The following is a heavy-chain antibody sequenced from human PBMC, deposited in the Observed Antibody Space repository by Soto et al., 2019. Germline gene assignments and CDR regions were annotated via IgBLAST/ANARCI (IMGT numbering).Heavy chain of an antibody. CDR3: ARGSSHSDCKTAFEI. V-gene: IGHV3-23*01. J-gene: IGHJ3*02. Sequence: EVQLLESGGGLVQPGGSLRLSCVASRFTFSYYAMTWVRQAPGKGLEWVSSLGAHSDVAYYPDSVRGRLTVSRDNSKSTVFFQLKRLSAEDTAVYYCARGSSHSDCKTAFEIWGQGPMVTVSS. D-gene: IGHD2-21*02. CDR2: LGAHSDVA. CDR1: RFTFSYYA.